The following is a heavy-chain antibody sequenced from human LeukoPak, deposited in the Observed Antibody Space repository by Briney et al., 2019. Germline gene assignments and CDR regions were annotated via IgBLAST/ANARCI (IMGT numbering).Heavy chain of an antibody. D-gene: IGHD3-22*01. CDR3: ARDTYYYGSSGYHPISYYGMDV. V-gene: IGHV1-69*13. CDR2: IIPIFGTA. J-gene: IGHJ6*02. CDR1: GGTFSSYA. Sequence: SVKVSCKASGGTFSSYAISWVRQAPGQGLEWMGGIIPIFGTANYAQKFQGRVTITADESTSTAYMELSSLRSEDTAVYYCARDTYYYGSSGYHPISYYGMDVWGQGTTVTVSS.